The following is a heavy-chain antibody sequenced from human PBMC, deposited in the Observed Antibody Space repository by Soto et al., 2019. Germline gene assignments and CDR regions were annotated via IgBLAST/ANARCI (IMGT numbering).Heavy chain of an antibody. V-gene: IGHV4-39*01. CDR1: GGSISSSSYY. J-gene: IGHJ5*02. CDR2: IYYSGST. CDR3: ARGRDSFEP. Sequence: SETLSLTCTVSGGSISSSSYYWGWIRQPPGKGLEWIGSIYYSGSTYYNPSLKSRVTISVDTSKNQFSLKLSSVTAAETAVYYSARGRDSFEPWGQGTLVTVSS.